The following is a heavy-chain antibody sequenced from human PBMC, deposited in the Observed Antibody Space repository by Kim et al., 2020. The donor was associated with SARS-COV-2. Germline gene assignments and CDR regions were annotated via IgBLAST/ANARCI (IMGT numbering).Heavy chain of an antibody. Sequence: GGSLRLSCAASGFTFSSYWMNWVRQTPEKGLEWVANIKQDGSETYYVDSVKGRFTVSRDNAKNSLYLQMNSLRADDTAVYYCAKISRNAVEDYWGQGTLVTVSS. V-gene: IGHV3-7*01. CDR2: IKQDGSET. CDR1: GFTFSSYW. J-gene: IGHJ4*02. CDR3: AKISRNAVEDY. D-gene: IGHD6-19*01.